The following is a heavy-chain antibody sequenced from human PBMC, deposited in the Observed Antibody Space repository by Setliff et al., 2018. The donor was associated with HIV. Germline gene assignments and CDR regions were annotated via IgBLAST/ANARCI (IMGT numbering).Heavy chain of an antibody. D-gene: IGHD3-10*01. CDR2: IDHSGNI. J-gene: IGHJ4*02. Sequence: TETLSLTCAVYGGSFNDYYWTWIRQPPGKGLEWIGEIDHSGNIKYHASLKSRVTISKDTSKNQISLKLRSVTAADTAVYYCARGLNYYGSGSYLPLGYWGQGTLVTVSS. V-gene: IGHV4-34*01. CDR1: GGSFNDYY. CDR3: ARGLNYYGSGSYLPLGY.